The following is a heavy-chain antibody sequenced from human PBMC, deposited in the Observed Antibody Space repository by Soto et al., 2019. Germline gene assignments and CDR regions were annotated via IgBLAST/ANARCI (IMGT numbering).Heavy chain of an antibody. J-gene: IGHJ4*02. V-gene: IGHV3-23*01. CDR2: ISGSGGST. CDR1: GFTFSSYA. D-gene: IGHD4-17*01. Sequence: GGSLRLSCAASGFTFSSYAMSWDRQAPGKGLEWVSAISGSGGSTYYADSVKGRFTISRDNSKNRLYLQMNSLRAEGTAVYYCAKFDYGDCPYYFDYWGQGTLVTVSS. CDR3: AKFDYGDCPYYFDY.